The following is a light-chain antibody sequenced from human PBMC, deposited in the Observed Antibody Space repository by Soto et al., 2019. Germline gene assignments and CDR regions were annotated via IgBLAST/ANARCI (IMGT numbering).Light chain of an antibody. CDR3: QQYNKYPMYT. Sequence: DIQMTQSPSTLSASVGDRVTITCRASQSISSWLAWYQQKPGRAPKLLIYDASNLESGVTSRFRGSGSGTEFTLTLSSLQPDDFATYYCQQYNKYPMYTFGQGTKLEIK. V-gene: IGKV1-5*01. CDR2: DAS. CDR1: QSISSW. J-gene: IGKJ2*01.